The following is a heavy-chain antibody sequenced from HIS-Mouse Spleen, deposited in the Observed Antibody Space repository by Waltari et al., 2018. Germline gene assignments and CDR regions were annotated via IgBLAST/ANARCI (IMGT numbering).Heavy chain of an antibody. Sequence: QVQLQESGPGLVKPSETLSLTCTVSGYSISSGYYWGLIRQPPGKGLEWIGSIYHRASTHSNPSLKRRVTISVDTSKNQVSLKLSSVTAADTAVYYCASSEITIAAPSYYFDYWGQGTLVTVSS. D-gene: IGHD6-6*01. V-gene: IGHV4-38-2*02. J-gene: IGHJ4*02. CDR1: GYSISSGYY. CDR3: ASSEITIAAPSYYFDY. CDR2: IYHRAST.